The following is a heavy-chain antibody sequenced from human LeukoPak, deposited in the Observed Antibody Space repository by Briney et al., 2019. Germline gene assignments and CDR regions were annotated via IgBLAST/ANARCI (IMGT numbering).Heavy chain of an antibody. V-gene: IGHV3-23*01. CDR3: AKTSLGYCSSTSCYSDAFDI. J-gene: IGHJ3*02. CDR1: GFTFSSYA. CDR2: ISGSGGST. Sequence: PGGSLRLSCAASGFTFSSYAMSWVRQAPGKGLEWVSAISGSGGSTYYADSVKGRFTISRDNSKNTLYLQMNSLRAEDTAVYYCAKTSLGYCSSTSCYSDAFDIWGQGTMVTVSS. D-gene: IGHD2-2*01.